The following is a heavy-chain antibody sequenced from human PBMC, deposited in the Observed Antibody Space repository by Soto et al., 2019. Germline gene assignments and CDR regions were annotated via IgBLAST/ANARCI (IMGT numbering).Heavy chain of an antibody. J-gene: IGHJ6*02. CDR2: ISYDGSKK. D-gene: IGHD3-22*01. CDR3: ARDRLYESNTQCYNYGMDV. Sequence: LVESGGGVVQPGRSLRVSCAASGFTFTSYAMHWVRQAPGKGLEWVATISYDGSKKDYADSVKGRFTISRDNSKNTLYLQMNSLRAEDTAVYYCARDRLYESNTQCYNYGMDVWGQGTTVTVSS. V-gene: IGHV3-30-3*01. CDR1: GFTFTSYA.